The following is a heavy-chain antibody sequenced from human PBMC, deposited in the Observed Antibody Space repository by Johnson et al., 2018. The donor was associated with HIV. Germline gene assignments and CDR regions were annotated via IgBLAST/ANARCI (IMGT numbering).Heavy chain of an antibody. CDR3: ARNRPVSYGYRGAFDF. CDR1: GFTFSNYP. J-gene: IGHJ3*01. Sequence: QVQLVESGGGVVQPGRSLRLSCAASGFTFSNYPMNWVRQAPGKGLEWVAVISFDGNNKYYADSVKGRFTILRDNSKNTLYLQMNSLRVEDTAVYYCARNRPVSYGYRGAFDFWGQGTMVTVSS. D-gene: IGHD5-18*01. CDR2: ISFDGNNK. V-gene: IGHV3-30-3*01.